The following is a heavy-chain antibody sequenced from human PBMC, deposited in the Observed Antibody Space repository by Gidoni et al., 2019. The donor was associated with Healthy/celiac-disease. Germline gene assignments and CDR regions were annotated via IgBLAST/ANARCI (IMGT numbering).Heavy chain of an antibody. V-gene: IGHV3-23*01. CDR2: ISSSGGST. D-gene: IGHD3-22*01. CDR1: GFTFSSSA. J-gene: IGHJ4*02. Sequence: EVQLLASGGGLAQPGGSLRLSCAAPGFTFSSSAMSWVRQAPGKGLEWVSGISSSGGSTYFADSVKGRFTTSRDNSKNTLYLQMNSLRAEDTALYYCAKVRLRTTYDTSGYLDYWGQGTLVTVSS. CDR3: AKVRLRTTYDTSGYLDY.